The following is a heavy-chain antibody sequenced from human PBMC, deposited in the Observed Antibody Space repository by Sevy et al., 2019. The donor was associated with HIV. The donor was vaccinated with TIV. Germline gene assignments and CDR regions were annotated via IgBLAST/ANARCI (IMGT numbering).Heavy chain of an antibody. CDR1: GFTFSSYA. Sequence: GGSLRLSCAASGFTFSSYAMHWVRQAPGKGLEWVAVISYDGSNKYYADSVKGRFTISRDNSKNTLYLQMNSLRAEDTAVYYCARDKSSVAGMHYYGMDVRGQGTTVTVSS. CDR3: ARDKSSVAGMHYYGMDV. D-gene: IGHD6-19*01. J-gene: IGHJ6*02. V-gene: IGHV3-30-3*01. CDR2: ISYDGSNK.